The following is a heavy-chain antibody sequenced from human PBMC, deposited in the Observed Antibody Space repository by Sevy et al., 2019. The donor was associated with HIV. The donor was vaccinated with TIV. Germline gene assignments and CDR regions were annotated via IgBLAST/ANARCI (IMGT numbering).Heavy chain of an antibody. V-gene: IGHV3-30-3*01. CDR1: GFAFSTHA. CDR3: ARDGGYSVKWYPLY. J-gene: IGHJ4*01. Sequence: GGSLRLSCAASGFAFSTHAMHWVRQAPGKGLEWVAVISYEGTGTLYAASVEGRFTISRDNSKNMLSLQINSLRPEDTAVYYCARDGGYSVKWYPLYWGHGTLVTVSS. CDR2: ISYEGTGT. D-gene: IGHD1-26*01.